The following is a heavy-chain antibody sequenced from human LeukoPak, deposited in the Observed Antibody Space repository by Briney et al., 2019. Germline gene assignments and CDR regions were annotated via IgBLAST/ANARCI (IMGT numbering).Heavy chain of an antibody. CDR1: GFTVSSNY. Sequence: GGSLRLSCAASGFTVSSNYMSWVRQAPGKGLEGVSVIYSGGSTYYADSVKGRFTISRDNSKNTLYLQMNSLRAEDTAVYYCARVRYDILTGLLDYWGQGTLVTVSS. V-gene: IGHV3-53*01. J-gene: IGHJ4*02. CDR2: IYSGGST. D-gene: IGHD3-9*01. CDR3: ARVRYDILTGLLDY.